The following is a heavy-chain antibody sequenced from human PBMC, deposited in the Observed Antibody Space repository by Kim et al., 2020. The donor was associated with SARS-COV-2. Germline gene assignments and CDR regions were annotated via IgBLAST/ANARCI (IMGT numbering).Heavy chain of an antibody. V-gene: IGHV3-23*01. Sequence: GGSLRLSCAASGFTFKSYDMSWFRQAPVKGLEWVSFISGNGAWTYYADSVKGRFTVSRDNAKNTLYMQVNSLRVEDTAVYFCGRQAPGTKGWYTIDYWGQGTLVTVSS. J-gene: IGHJ4*02. CDR3: GRQAPGTKGWYTIDY. CDR1: GFTFKSYD. D-gene: IGHD6-19*01. CDR2: ISGNGAWT.